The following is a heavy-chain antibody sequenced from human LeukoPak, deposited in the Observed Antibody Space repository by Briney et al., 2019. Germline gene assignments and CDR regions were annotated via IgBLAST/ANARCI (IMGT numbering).Heavy chain of an antibody. CDR3: AKIFHTDGYYLGEHLFDA. CDR1: GFTFSSYA. Sequence: GGSLRLSCAASGFTFSSYAMSWVRQAPGKGPEWLSAISGSGGSTTDADSVKGRFTTSRDNSKSTLYLQMNSLRAEDTAIYYCAKIFHTDGYYLGEHLFDAWGREPWSPSHQ. D-gene: IGHD3-22*01. V-gene: IGHV3-23*01. CDR2: ISGSGGST. J-gene: IGHJ5*02.